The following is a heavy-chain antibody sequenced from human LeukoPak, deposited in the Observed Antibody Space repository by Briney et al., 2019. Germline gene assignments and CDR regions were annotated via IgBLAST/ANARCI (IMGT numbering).Heavy chain of an antibody. CDR1: GYTFTSYD. D-gene: IGHD4-17*01. J-gene: IGHJ5*02. CDR2: INPNSGGT. V-gene: IGHV1-2*02. CDR3: ARGQTGTTYWFDP. Sequence: ASVKVSCKASGYTFTSYDINWVRQATGQGLEWMGWINPNSGGTNYAQKFQGRVTMTRDTSISTAYMELSRLRSDDTAVYYCARGQTGTTYWFDPWGQGTLVTVSS.